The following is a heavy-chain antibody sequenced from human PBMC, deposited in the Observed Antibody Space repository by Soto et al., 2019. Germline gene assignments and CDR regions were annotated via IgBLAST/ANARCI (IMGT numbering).Heavy chain of an antibody. J-gene: IGHJ4*02. Sequence: GGSLRLSCAASGFTFSGFGMHWVRQASGKGLEWVAIIWYDGSDKYYADSVKGRFTISRDNSKNTLYLQMNSLRAEDTAVYHCAFGNLSYYFDFWGQGTPVTVSS. CDR1: GFTFSGFG. CDR3: AFGNLSYYFDF. D-gene: IGHD3-16*01. CDR2: IWYDGSDK. V-gene: IGHV3-33*01.